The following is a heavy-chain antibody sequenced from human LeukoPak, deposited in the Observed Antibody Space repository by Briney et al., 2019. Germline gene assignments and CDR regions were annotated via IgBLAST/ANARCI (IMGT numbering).Heavy chain of an antibody. CDR1: GYTFTGYY. CDR2: ISAYNGNT. D-gene: IGHD4-11*01. CDR3: ARGSTKVTSVIHMDV. J-gene: IGHJ6*03. Sequence: ASVKVSCKASGYTFTGYYMHWVRQAPGQGLEWMGWISAYNGNTNYAQKLQGRVTMTTDTSTSTAYMELRSLRSDDTAIYYCARGSTKVTSVIHMDVWGKGTTVTVSS. V-gene: IGHV1-18*04.